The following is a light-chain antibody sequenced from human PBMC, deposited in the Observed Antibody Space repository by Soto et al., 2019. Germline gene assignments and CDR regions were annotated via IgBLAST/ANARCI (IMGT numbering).Light chain of an antibody. CDR3: QQRT. J-gene: IGKJ5*01. Sequence: EIVWTQSPATLSLSPGERATLSCRASQSVSRYLAWYQQKSGQAPRLLIYDASNRATGIPARFSGSGSGTDFTLTISSLEPEDFAVYYCQQRTFGQGTRLEI. CDR1: QSVSRY. V-gene: IGKV3-11*01. CDR2: DAS.